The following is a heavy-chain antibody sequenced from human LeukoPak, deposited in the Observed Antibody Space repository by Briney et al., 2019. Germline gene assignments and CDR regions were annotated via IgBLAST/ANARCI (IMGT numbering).Heavy chain of an antibody. CDR3: ARAGAYYGSGSYLLGYFDY. D-gene: IGHD3-10*01. V-gene: IGHV4-31*11. CDR1: GGSFSGYY. CDR2: IYYSGSA. J-gene: IGHJ4*02. Sequence: SETLSLTCAVYGGSFSGYYWSWIRQHPGKGLEWIGYIYYSGSAYYNPSLKSRVTISVDTSKNQFSLKLSSVTAADTAVYYCARAGAYYGSGSYLLGYFDYWGQGTLVTVSS.